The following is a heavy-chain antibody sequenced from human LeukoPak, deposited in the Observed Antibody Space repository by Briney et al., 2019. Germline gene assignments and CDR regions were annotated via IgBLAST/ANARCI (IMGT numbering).Heavy chain of an antibody. J-gene: IGHJ4*02. CDR1: GGSFSGYY. D-gene: IGHD6-6*01. CDR2: IIHSGST. V-gene: IGHV4-34*12. CDR3: ALLGGIAARFDY. Sequence: TSETLSLTCAVYGGSFSGYYWSWIRQPPGKGLEWSGEIIHSGSTNYNPSLKGRVTISVDTSKHQFSLKLSSVTAADTAVYYCALLGGIAARFDYWGQGTLVTVSS.